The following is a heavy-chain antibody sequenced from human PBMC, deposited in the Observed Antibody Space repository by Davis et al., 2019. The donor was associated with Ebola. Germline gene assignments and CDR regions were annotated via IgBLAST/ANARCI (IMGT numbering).Heavy chain of an antibody. V-gene: IGHV3-30*03. CDR3: ARDTV. J-gene: IGHJ4*02. CDR1: GFTFSSYG. Sequence: GESLKISCAASGFTFSSYGMHWVRQAPGKGLEWVAVISYDGSNKYYADSVKGRFTISRDNSKNTLYLQMNSLRAEDTAVYYCARDTVWGQGTLVTVSS. D-gene: IGHD4-17*01. CDR2: ISYDGSNK.